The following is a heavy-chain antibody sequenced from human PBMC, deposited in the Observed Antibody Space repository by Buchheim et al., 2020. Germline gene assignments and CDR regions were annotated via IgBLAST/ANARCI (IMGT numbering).Heavy chain of an antibody. J-gene: IGHJ4*02. D-gene: IGHD3-22*01. CDR2: INPISDTP. V-gene: IGHV1-69*18. Sequence: QVQLVQSGPEVKKPGSSVKVSCKASGGTFNNYAISWVRQAPGQGLEWMGIINPISDTPNYALKFQGRVTITADESTNTLYMELSSLRSEDTAVYYCARGPDQGYYDSSGYFVPDDYWGQGTL. CDR1: GGTFNNYA. CDR3: ARGPDQGYYDSSGYFVPDDY.